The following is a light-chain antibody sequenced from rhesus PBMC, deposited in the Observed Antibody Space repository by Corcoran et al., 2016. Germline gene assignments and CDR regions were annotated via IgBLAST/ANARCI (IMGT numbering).Light chain of an antibody. CDR3: CSYAGSYTFYV. CDR2: EVS. V-gene: IGLV2-32*01. Sequence: QAALTQPRSVSGSPGQSVTISCTGTGGDIGAYNFVSWYQMHPGSAPKLMIYEVSKRPSGVSDPFSGSKSGNTASLTISGLQAEDEVDYYCCSYAGSYTFYVFGVGTRLTVL. CDR1: GGDIGAYNF. J-gene: IGLJ1*01.